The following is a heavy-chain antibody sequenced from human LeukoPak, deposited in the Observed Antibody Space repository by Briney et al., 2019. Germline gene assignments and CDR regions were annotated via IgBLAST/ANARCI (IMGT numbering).Heavy chain of an antibody. J-gene: IGHJ6*03. CDR1: GFTFSSYA. D-gene: IGHD3-3*01. Sequence: GGSLRLSCAASGFTFSSYAMQWVRQAPGKGLEWVAVISYAGSNEYYADSVKGRFTISRDNSKNTLYLQMNSLRAEDTAVYYCAKDAPYYDFWSGYFNYYYYYYMDVWGKGTTVTVSS. CDR3: AKDAPYYDFWSGYFNYYYYYYMDV. CDR2: ISYAGSNE. V-gene: IGHV3-30-3*01.